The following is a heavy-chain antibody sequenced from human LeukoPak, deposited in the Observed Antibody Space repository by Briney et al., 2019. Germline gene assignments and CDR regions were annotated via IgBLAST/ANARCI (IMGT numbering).Heavy chain of an antibody. J-gene: IGHJ4*02. Sequence: GGSLRLSCAASGFTFNTHGMNWVRQAPGKGLEWVAIISYDGSHKLYADSVKGRFTISRDYSENTLYLQMNSLRPEDTAVYYCAKSIYGSGTYIGVDYWGQGTLVTVSS. CDR2: ISYDGSHK. V-gene: IGHV3-30*18. CDR3: AKSIYGSGTYIGVDY. CDR1: GFTFNTHG. D-gene: IGHD3-10*01.